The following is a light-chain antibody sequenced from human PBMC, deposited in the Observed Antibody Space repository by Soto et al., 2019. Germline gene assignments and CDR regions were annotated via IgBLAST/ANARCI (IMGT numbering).Light chain of an antibody. CDR1: QSVSSSY. CDR3: QQYGSSPYT. Sequence: EIVLTQSPGTLSLSPGERATLSCRASQSVSSSYLAWHQQKPGQAPRLLIYGASTRATGIPDRFSGSGSGTAFTLTISSLEPEDFAVYYCQQYGSSPYTFGQGPKLEIK. CDR2: GAS. J-gene: IGKJ2*01. V-gene: IGKV3-20*01.